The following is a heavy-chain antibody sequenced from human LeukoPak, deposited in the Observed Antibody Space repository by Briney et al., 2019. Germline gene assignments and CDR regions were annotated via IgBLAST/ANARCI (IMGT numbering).Heavy chain of an antibody. V-gene: IGHV3-21*01. D-gene: IGHD2-21*02. Sequence: GGSLRLSCAASGFTFSSYNMNWVRQAPGKGLEWVSSISGSSSYIFYADSVKGRFTISRDNVKNSLYLQMNSLRAEDTAVYYCARGDGGSFDYWGQGTLVTVSS. CDR2: ISGSSSYI. J-gene: IGHJ4*02. CDR1: GFTFSSYN. CDR3: ARGDGGSFDY.